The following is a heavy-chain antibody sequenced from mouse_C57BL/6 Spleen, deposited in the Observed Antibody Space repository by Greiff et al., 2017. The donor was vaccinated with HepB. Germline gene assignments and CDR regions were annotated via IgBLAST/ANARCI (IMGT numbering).Heavy chain of an antibody. CDR2: INSDGGST. D-gene: IGHD2-1*01. CDR3: ARRSTMVKGGSMDY. V-gene: IGHV5-2*03. CDR1: EYEFPSHD. Sequence: EVKLVESGGGLVQPGESLKLSCESNEYEFPSHDMSWVRKTPEKRLELVAAINSDGGSTYYPDTMERRFIISRDNTKKPLYLQMSSLRSEDTALYYCARRSTMVKGGSMDYWGQGTSATVSS. J-gene: IGHJ4*01.